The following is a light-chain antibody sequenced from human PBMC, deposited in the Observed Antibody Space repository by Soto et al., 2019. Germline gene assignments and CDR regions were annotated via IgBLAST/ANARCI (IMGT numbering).Light chain of an antibody. CDR1: QSVSTT. CDR3: QQYKRGPPRT. CDR2: GAS. Sequence: EIVMTQSPATLSVSPGDRATLSCRASQSVSTTLAWYQQKPGQAPRLLIYGASTRATGVPARFSGSGSGTEVTLSISSLQSEDCALYDGQQYKRGPPRTFGQGTKVETK. V-gene: IGKV3-15*01. J-gene: IGKJ1*01.